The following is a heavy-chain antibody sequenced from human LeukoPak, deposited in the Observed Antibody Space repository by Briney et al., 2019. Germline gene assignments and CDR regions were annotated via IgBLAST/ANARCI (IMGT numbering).Heavy chain of an antibody. Sequence: PGGSLRLSCAASGFSFDDYAMSWVRQAPGKGLEWVSGINWSGVSTGYADSVKGRFTISRDNTKNSLSLQLNSLRAEDTAFYYCAKGKDTLTPYWYFDVWGRGTLVSVSS. CDR1: GFSFDDYA. CDR2: INWSGVST. V-gene: IGHV3-20*04. CDR3: AKGKDTLTPYWYFDV. J-gene: IGHJ2*01. D-gene: IGHD5-18*01.